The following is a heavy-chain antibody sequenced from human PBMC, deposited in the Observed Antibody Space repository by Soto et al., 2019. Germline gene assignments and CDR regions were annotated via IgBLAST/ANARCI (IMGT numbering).Heavy chain of an antibody. D-gene: IGHD6-19*01. CDR3: ARVPVAGSRDYYYGMDV. CDR1: GYTFTSYT. CDR2: ISAGNGDT. Sequence: GASVKVSCKASGYTFTSYTIHWVRQAPGQRLEWMGWISAGNGDTKYSQKFQGRVTITRDTSATTAYMELSSLRSEDTAVYYCARVPVAGSRDYYYGMDVWGQGTTVTVSS. V-gene: IGHV1-3*01. J-gene: IGHJ6*02.